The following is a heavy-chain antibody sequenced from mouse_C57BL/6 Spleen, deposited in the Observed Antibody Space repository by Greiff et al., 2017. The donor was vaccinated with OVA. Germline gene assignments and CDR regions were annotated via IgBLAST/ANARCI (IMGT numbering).Heavy chain of an antibody. Sequence: QVQLQQSGAELVRPGASVTLSCKASGYTFTDYEMHWVKQTPVHGLEWIGAIDPETGGTAYNQKFKGKAILTADKSSSTAYMELRSLTSEDSAVYDCTRRGYYGGYYFDYWGQGTTLTVSS. J-gene: IGHJ2*01. CDR3: TRRGYYGGYYFDY. CDR1: GYTFTDYE. D-gene: IGHD1-1*01. CDR2: IDPETGGT. V-gene: IGHV1-15*01.